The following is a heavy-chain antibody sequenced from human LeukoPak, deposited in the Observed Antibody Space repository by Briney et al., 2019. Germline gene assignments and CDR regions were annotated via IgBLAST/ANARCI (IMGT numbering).Heavy chain of an antibody. V-gene: IGHV1-2*02. CDR1: GYTFTGYY. CDR2: INPNSGGT. CDR3: ARGGVDIVVVPAARYNWFDP. Sequence: GASVKVSCKASGYTFTGYYMHWVRQAPGQGLEWTGWINPNSGGTNYAQKFQGRVTMTRDTSISTAYMELSRLRSDDTAVYYCARGGVDIVVVPAARYNWFDPWGQGTLVTVSS. D-gene: IGHD2-2*01. J-gene: IGHJ5*02.